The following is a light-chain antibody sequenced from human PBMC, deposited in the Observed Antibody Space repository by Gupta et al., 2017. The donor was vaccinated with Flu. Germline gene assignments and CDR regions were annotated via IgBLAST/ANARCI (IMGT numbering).Light chain of an antibody. Sequence: EVVMTQSPATLSVSPGGRATLPCRASQSVSSNLAWYQQKAGQAPRLLIYGASTRATGVPARFSGGGCGTEFTLTIDSRQSEDVAVYYCQQYNNWPPYTFGQGTKLEIK. CDR1: QSVSSN. CDR3: QQYNNWPPYT. V-gene: IGKV3-15*01. CDR2: GAS. J-gene: IGKJ2*01.